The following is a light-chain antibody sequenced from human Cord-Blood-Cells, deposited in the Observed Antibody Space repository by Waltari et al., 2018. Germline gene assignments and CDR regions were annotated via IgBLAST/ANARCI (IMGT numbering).Light chain of an antibody. CDR3: QQSYSTPLS. CDR2: AAS. J-gene: IGKJ3*01. Sequence: DIQMTPSPSSLSASVGDRVTITCRASQSISSYLNRYQQKPVKAPKLLTYAASSLQSGVPSRFSGSGAGTDFSLTISSLQPEDFATYYCQQSYSTPLSFGPVTKVDIK. CDR1: QSISSY. V-gene: IGKV1-39*01.